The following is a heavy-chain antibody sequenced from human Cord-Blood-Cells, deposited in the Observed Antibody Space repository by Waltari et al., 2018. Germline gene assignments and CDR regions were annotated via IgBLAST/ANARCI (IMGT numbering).Heavy chain of an antibody. J-gene: IGHJ4*02. D-gene: IGHD6-19*01. CDR3: TTDLGSGWYSPGY. CDR2: IKSKTDGGTT. V-gene: IGHV3-15*01. CDR1: GFLFSHAW. Sequence: EVQLVESGGGLVKPGGSIRLSCAASGFLFSHAWMSWARMAQGKGLEWVGRIKSKTDGGTTDYAAPVKGRFTISRDDSKNTLYLQMNSLKTEDTAVYYCTTDLGSGWYSPGYWGQGTLVTVSS.